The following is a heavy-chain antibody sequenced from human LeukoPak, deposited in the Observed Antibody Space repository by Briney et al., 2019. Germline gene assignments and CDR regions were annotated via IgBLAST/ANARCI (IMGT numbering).Heavy chain of an antibody. CDR1: GGSFSGYY. CDR3: ARHVEGSSWYEY. Sequence: SETLSLTCAVYGGSFSGYYWSWIRQPPGKGLEWIGYIYYSGSTNYNPSLKSRVTISVDTSKNQFSLKLSSVTAADTAVYYCARHVEGSSWYEYWGQGTLVTVSS. D-gene: IGHD6-13*01. CDR2: IYYSGST. J-gene: IGHJ4*02. V-gene: IGHV4-59*08.